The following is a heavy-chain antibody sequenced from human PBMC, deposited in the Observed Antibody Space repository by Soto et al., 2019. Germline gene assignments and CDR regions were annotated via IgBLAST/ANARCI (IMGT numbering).Heavy chain of an antibody. D-gene: IGHD6-19*01. V-gene: IGHV3-23*01. J-gene: IGHJ3*02. Sequence: GGSLRLSCAASGFTFSNYAMSWVRQAPGKGLEWVSAIGGSGDWTYYANSVKGRFTFSRDNSKKTMYLQMNSLRAEDTAVYYCAKTTDGWFSAFEIWGQGTMVTVSS. CDR2: IGGSGDWT. CDR1: GFTFSNYA. CDR3: AKTTDGWFSAFEI.